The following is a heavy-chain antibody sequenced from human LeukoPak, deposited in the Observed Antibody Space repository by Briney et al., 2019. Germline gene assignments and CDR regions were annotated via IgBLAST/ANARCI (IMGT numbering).Heavy chain of an antibody. J-gene: IGHJ4*02. CDR2: IYHSGST. CDR1: GYSISSGYY. CDR3: ARRSIPFDY. V-gene: IGHV4-38-2*01. D-gene: IGHD6-6*01. Sequence: PSETQSLTCAVSGYSISSGYYWGWIRQPPGKGLEWIGSIYHSGSTYYNPSLKSRVTISVDTSKNQFSLKLSSVTAADTAVYYCARRSIPFDYWGQGTLVTVSS.